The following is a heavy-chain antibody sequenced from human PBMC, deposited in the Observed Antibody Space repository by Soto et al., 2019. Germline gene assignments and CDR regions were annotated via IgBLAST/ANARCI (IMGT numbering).Heavy chain of an antibody. CDR1: GGTFSSYA. D-gene: IGHD4-17*01. V-gene: IGHV1-69*01. CDR3: ARAAVTTGPSYYYYGMDV. Sequence: QVQLVQSGAEVKKPGSSVKVSCKASGGTFSSYAISWVRQAPGQGLEWMGGIIPIFGTANYAQKFQGRVTITADESTSTDYMELSSLRSEDTAVYYCARAAVTTGPSYYYYGMDVWGQGTTVTVSS. J-gene: IGHJ6*02. CDR2: IIPIFGTA.